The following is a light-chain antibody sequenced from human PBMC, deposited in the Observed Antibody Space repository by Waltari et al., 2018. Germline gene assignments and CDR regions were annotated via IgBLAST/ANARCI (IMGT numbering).Light chain of an antibody. CDR2: DDS. V-gene: IGLV3-21*03. CDR1: NIGSKS. CDR3: QVWDTSSNLHVV. Sequence: SYVLTQPPSVSVAPGKTARITCGGNNIGSKSVHWYQQKPGQAPVLVVYDDSDRPSGSPERCSGSKSGNTATLTISRVEAGDEADDYCQVWDTSSNLHVVFGGGAKLTVL. J-gene: IGLJ2*01.